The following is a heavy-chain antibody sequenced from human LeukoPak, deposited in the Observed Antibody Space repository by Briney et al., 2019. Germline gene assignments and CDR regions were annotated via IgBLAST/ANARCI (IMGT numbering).Heavy chain of an antibody. V-gene: IGHV3-23*01. CDR2: ITGSGGST. Sequence: GGSLRLSCAASGFTFSSYAMSWVRQAPGKGLEWVSAITGSGGSTYYADSVKGRFTISRDNSKNTLYLQMNSLRAEDTAVYYCAKDGSGWYTNWFDPWGQGTLVTVSS. CDR1: GFTFSSYA. CDR3: AKDGSGWYTNWFDP. D-gene: IGHD6-19*01. J-gene: IGHJ5*02.